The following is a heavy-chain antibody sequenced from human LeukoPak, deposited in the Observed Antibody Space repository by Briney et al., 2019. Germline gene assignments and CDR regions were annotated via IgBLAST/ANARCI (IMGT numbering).Heavy chain of an antibody. D-gene: IGHD2-15*01. CDR2: MSSGGSYI. Sequence: GGSLRLSCAASGFTLSSYAMTGVRHAPGEGLEWISSMSSGGSYIYYADSVRGRFTISRDNAKDSLFLLMNSLRVEDTAVYYCARGRPTGSSRRFVVQWGQGTLVTVSS. V-gene: IGHV3-21*06. CDR1: GFTLSSYA. CDR3: ARGRPTGSSRRFVVQ. J-gene: IGHJ4*02.